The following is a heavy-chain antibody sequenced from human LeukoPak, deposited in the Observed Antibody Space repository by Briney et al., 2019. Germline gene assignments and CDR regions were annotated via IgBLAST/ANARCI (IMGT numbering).Heavy chain of an antibody. Sequence: GGSLRLSCAASGFTFSSYAMHWVRQAPGKGLEWVAVISYDGSNKYYADSMKGRFTISRDNSKNTLYLQMNSLRAEDTAVYYCARDYNYYDSSGYSYYFDYWGQGTLVTVSS. V-gene: IGHV3-30-3*01. CDR2: ISYDGSNK. J-gene: IGHJ4*02. CDR1: GFTFSSYA. D-gene: IGHD3-22*01. CDR3: ARDYNYYDSSGYSYYFDY.